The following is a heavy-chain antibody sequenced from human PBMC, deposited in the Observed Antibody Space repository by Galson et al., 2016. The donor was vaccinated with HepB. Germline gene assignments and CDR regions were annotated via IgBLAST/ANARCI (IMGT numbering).Heavy chain of an antibody. CDR3: AKDYYYDPPPGNYYGMDV. V-gene: IGHV3-74*03. J-gene: IGHJ6*02. CDR2: INPEGSNT. CDR1: GFTFNNYW. Sequence: SLRLSCAASGFTFNNYWMYWVRQAPGKGLMWVSRINPEGSNTENADSVRGRFTISRDNARNTLYLQMNSLRAEDTALYYCAKDYYYDPPPGNYYGMDVWGQGTTVTVSS. D-gene: IGHD3-22*01.